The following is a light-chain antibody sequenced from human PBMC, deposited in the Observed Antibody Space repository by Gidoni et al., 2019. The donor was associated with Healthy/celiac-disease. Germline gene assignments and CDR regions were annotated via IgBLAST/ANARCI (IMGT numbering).Light chain of an antibody. J-gene: IGLJ2*01. Sequence: QSVLTQPPSASGTPGPRVTIPCSGSSPNIGSNYVYWYQQLPGTAPKLLIYRNNQRPSGVPDRFSGSKSGTSASLAISGLRSEDEADYYCAAWDDSLSVVVFGGGTKLTVL. V-gene: IGLV1-47*01. CDR3: AAWDDSLSVVV. CDR2: RNN. CDR1: SPNIGSNY.